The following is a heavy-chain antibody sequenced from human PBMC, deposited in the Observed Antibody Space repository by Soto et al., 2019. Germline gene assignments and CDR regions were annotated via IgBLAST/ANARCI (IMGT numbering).Heavy chain of an antibody. D-gene: IGHD3-9*01. CDR3: ASRKQYYDILTGSHGMDV. CDR2: IYPGDSDT. Sequence: GEALKISCKGSGYSFTSYWIGWVRQMPGKGLEWMGIIYPGDSDTRYSPSFQGQVTISAGKSISTAYLQWSSLKASDTAMYYCASRKQYYDILTGSHGMDVWGQGXTVTVSS. V-gene: IGHV5-51*01. J-gene: IGHJ6*02. CDR1: GYSFTSYW.